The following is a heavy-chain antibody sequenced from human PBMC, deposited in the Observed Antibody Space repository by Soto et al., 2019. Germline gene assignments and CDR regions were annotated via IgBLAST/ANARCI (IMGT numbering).Heavy chain of an antibody. V-gene: IGHV4-31*03. J-gene: IGHJ6*02. CDR2: NYYSGIT. Sequence: QVQLQESGPGLVKPSQTLSLTCTVSGGSISSGGYYWTWIRQHPGKGLEWIGYNYYSGITYYNPSLKRRVTISLDTYKNQFSLKLSSVTAADTAVYYCARGSSIAGLYYGMDVWGQGTTVTVSS. CDR3: ARGSSIAGLYYGMDV. D-gene: IGHD6-6*01. CDR1: GGSISSGGYY.